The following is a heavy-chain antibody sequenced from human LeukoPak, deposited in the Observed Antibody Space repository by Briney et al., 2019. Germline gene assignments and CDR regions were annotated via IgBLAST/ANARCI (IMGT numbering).Heavy chain of an antibody. D-gene: IGHD3-22*01. CDR1: GGSISSYY. V-gene: IGHV4-4*07. CDR2: IYTSGST. CDR3: ARASDSSVNTAFDI. J-gene: IGHJ3*02. Sequence: SETLSLTCTVSGGSISSYYWSWIRQPAGKGLEWIGRIYTSGSTSYNPSLKSRVTMSVDTSKNQFSLKLSSVTAADTAVYYCARASDSSVNTAFDIWGQGTMVTVSS.